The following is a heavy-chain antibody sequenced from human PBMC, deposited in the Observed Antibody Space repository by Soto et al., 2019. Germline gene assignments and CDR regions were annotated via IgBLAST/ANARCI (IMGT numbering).Heavy chain of an antibody. Sequence: PGGSLRLSCAASGFTFSSFALSWVRQAPGKGLEWVSAISGSGDGTDYADSVKGRFTISRDNSRNTLYLQMNSLRAEDTAVYYCARDSENIVVVPAAILPDYWGQGTLVTVSS. CDR3: ARDSENIVVVPAAILPDY. CDR1: GFTFSSFA. CDR2: ISGSGDGT. J-gene: IGHJ4*02. D-gene: IGHD2-2*02. V-gene: IGHV3-23*01.